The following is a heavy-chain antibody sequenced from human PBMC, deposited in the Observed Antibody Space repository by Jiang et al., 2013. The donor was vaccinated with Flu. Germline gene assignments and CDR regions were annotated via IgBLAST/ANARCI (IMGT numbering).Heavy chain of an antibody. V-gene: IGHV4-34*01. Sequence: KPSETLSLTCAVYGGSFSGYYWSWIRQPPGKGLEWIGEINHSGSTNYNPSLKSRVTISVDTSKNQFSLKLSSVTAADTAVYYCARGESIAVAGIHYYYYGMDVWGQGTTVTVSS. J-gene: IGHJ6*02. CDR2: INHSGST. CDR3: ARGESIAVAGIHYYYYGMDV. D-gene: IGHD6-19*01. CDR1: GGSFSGYY.